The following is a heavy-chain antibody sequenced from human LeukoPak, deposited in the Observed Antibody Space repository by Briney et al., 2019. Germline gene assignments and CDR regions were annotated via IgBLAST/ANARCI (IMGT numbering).Heavy chain of an antibody. CDR1: GFTFSTYS. D-gene: IGHD6-19*01. Sequence: GGSLRLSCAASGFTFSTYSMNWVRQAPGKGLEWVSSISSSSAYINYADSVKGRFTISRDNARSSLYLQMNSLRVEDTAVYYCARDSGRFRLDYWGLGVLVTVSS. V-gene: IGHV3-21*01. J-gene: IGHJ4*02. CDR3: ARDSGRFRLDY. CDR2: ISSSSAYI.